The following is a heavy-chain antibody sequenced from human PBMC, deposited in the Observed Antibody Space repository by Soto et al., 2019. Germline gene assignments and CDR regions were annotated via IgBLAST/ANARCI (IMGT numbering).Heavy chain of an antibody. V-gene: IGHV3-23*01. CDR1: GVTFSSYA. CDR3: AKKYSGNYPVPFDY. J-gene: IGHJ4*02. D-gene: IGHD1-26*01. CDR2: ISGNTALI. Sequence: GGSLRLSCAASGVTFSSYAMSWVRKTPGKGLEWVSFISGNTALIKYADSVKGRFTISRDNSKNTLYLQMNSLRAEDTALYYCAKKYSGNYPVPFDYWGQGTLVTVSS.